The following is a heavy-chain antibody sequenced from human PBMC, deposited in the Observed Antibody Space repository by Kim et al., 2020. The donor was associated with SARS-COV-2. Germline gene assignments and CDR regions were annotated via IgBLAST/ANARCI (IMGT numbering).Heavy chain of an antibody. Sequence: GGSLRLSCAASGFTFSGSTMHWVRQASGKGLEWVGRIRNKANSYATLYAASVNGRFTISRDDSKNTAYLLMNSLKTEDTAVYYCVVWNDGGYWGQGTLVTVSS. CDR3: VVWNDGGY. CDR1: GFTFSGST. J-gene: IGHJ4*02. CDR2: IRNKANSYAT. D-gene: IGHD1-1*01. V-gene: IGHV3-73*01.